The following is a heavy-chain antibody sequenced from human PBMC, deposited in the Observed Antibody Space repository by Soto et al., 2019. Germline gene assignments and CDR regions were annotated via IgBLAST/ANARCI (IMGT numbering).Heavy chain of an antibody. CDR1: GGTFSNYV. V-gene: IGHV1-69*06. D-gene: IGHD2-21*01. CDR2: IIPISGAA. CDR3: ARDMHRTVVPYFDF. Sequence: QVQLVQSGAAVKKPGSSVKVSCKASGGTFSNYVVNWVRQAPGQGLEWMGRIIPISGAANYAQKLQGRVTITADKTTSPSYMELSSLRSEDTALYYCARDMHRTVVPYFDFWGQGTLVTVSS. J-gene: IGHJ4*02.